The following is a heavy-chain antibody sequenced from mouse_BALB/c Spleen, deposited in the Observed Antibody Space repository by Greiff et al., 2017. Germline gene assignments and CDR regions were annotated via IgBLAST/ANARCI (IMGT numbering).Heavy chain of an antibody. Sequence: QVQLQRSGPGLVQPSQSLSITCTVSGFSLTSYGVHWVRQSPGKGLEWLGVIWSGGSTDYNAAFISRLSISKDNSKSQVFFKMNSLQANDTTIYYCARDEDGYPFAYWGQGTLVTVSA. CDR2: IWSGGST. CDR3: ARDEDGYPFAY. J-gene: IGHJ3*01. D-gene: IGHD2-3*01. V-gene: IGHV2-2*02. CDR1: GFSLTSYG.